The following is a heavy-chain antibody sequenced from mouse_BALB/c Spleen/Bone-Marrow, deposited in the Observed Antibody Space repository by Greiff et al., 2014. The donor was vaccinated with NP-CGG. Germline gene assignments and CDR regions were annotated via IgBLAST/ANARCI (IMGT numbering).Heavy chain of an antibody. D-gene: IGHD2-1*01. CDR3: SRGGNFDVMDY. CDR2: INPSNGAN. J-gene: IGHJ4*01. CDR1: GHTFTSYY. Sequence: VQLQQSGAELVKPGASVRLSCKASGHTFTSYYMFWVKQRPGQGLEWIGGINPSNGANNFNEKFKSKATLTVDKSSSTAYMQLSSLTSEDSAVYYCSRGGNFDVMDYWGQGTSVTVSS. V-gene: IGHV1S81*02.